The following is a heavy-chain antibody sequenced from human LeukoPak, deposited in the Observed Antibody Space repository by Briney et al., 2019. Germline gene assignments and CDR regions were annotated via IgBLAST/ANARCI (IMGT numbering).Heavy chain of an antibody. D-gene: IGHD3-16*01. CDR2: ISGSGGST. J-gene: IGHJ4*02. Sequence: GGSLRLSCAASGFTFSSYAMSWVRQASGKGLEWVSAISGSGGSTYYADSVKGRFAISRDNSKNTLYLQMNSLRAEDTAVYYCASSPGGTHFDYWGQGTLVTVSS. CDR3: ASSPGGTHFDY. CDR1: GFTFSSYA. V-gene: IGHV3-23*01.